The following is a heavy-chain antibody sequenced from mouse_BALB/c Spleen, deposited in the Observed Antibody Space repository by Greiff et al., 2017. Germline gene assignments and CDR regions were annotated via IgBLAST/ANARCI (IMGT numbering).Heavy chain of an antibody. Sequence: QVTLKVSGAELAKPGASVKMSCKASGYTFTSYWMHWVKQRPGQGLEWIGYINPSSGYTEYNQKFKDKTTLTADKSSSTAYMQLSSLTSEDSAVYYCATFYYASSWFAYWGQGTLVTVSA. CDR1: GYTFTSYW. J-gene: IGHJ3*01. CDR3: ATFYYASSWFAY. D-gene: IGHD2-1*01. CDR2: INPSSGYT. V-gene: IGHV1-4*02.